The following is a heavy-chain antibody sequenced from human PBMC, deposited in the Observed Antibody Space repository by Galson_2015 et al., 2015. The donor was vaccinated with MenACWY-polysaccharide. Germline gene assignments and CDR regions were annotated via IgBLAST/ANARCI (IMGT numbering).Heavy chain of an antibody. CDR2: IYYSGST. J-gene: IGHJ5*02. D-gene: IGHD3-22*01. Sequence: ETLSLTCSASGGSMSGSYWSWLRQPPGKELEWVGYIYYSGSTNYNPSLESRVTISVDTPKNQFSLKLTSVTAADTAVYYCARGYFDSRGYSNWFDPWGQGTLVTVSS. CDR1: GGSMSGSY. V-gene: IGHV4-59*01. CDR3: ARGYFDSRGYSNWFDP.